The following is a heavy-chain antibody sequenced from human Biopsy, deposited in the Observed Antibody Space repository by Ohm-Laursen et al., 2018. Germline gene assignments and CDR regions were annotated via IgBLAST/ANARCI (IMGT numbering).Heavy chain of an antibody. V-gene: IGHV3-23*01. Sequence: SLRLSCSASGFTFRSYAMAWVRRAPGKGLEWVSTASATGAATYCADSVKGRFIISRDNSKNTLYLQMDILRADDSAIYYCARQFASGRFYFDYWGQGTRVTVSS. CDR2: ASATGAAT. J-gene: IGHJ4*02. D-gene: IGHD3-10*01. CDR1: GFTFRSYA. CDR3: ARQFASGRFYFDY.